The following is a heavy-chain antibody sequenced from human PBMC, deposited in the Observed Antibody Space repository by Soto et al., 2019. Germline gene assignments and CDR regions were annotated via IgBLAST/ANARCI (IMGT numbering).Heavy chain of an antibody. J-gene: IGHJ4*02. V-gene: IGHV4-59*01. CDR1: GGSISSYY. CDR2: IYYSGST. D-gene: IGHD2-15*01. Sequence: ASETLSLTCTVSGGSISSYYWSWIRQPPGRGLEWIGYIYYSGSTNYNPSLKSRVTISVDTSKNQFSLKLSSVTAADTAVYYCVRKGYCRGGSCIDYSGQATLVTVSS. CDR3: VRKGYCRGGSCIDY.